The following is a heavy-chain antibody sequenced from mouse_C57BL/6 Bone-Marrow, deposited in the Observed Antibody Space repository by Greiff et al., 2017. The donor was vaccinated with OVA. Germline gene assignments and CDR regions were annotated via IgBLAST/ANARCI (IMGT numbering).Heavy chain of an antibody. V-gene: IGHV8-8*01. CDR3: ARIEDHYDGRNFDY. CDR1: EFSLRTFGMG. CDR2: IWWDDDK. Sequence: QVTLKESGPGILQPSQTLSLTCSFSEFSLRTFGMGVGWIRQPSGKGLEWLAHIWWDDDKYYNPALKSRLTISKDTSKNQVFLKIANVDTADTATYYCARIEDHYDGRNFDYWGQGTTLTVSS. J-gene: IGHJ2*01. D-gene: IGHD1-2*01.